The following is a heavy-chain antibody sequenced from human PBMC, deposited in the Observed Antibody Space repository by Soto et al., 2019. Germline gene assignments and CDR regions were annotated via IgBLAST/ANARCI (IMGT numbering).Heavy chain of an antibody. CDR1: GFTFYSYA. D-gene: IGHD1-20*01. J-gene: IGHJ3*02. CDR3: VKDRMAYNSVWDPFDI. CDR2: IGSVGGDT. Sequence: EVQLLESGGGLVQPGGSLRLSCAASGFTFYSYAMSWVRQAPGKGLEWVSTIGSVGGDTYYADSVKGRFTISRDDSMNTLLLQMNSLRAEDTAVYYCVKDRMAYNSVWDPFDIWGQGTMVTVSS. V-gene: IGHV3-23*01.